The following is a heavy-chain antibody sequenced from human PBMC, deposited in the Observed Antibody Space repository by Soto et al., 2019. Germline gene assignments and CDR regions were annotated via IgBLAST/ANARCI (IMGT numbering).Heavy chain of an antibody. Sequence: KLVESGGGVVQPGRSLRLSCAASGFVFSDYGMHWVRQAPGKGLEWVALITNDGNNEFYRESVKGRFSISRGRSTNTVDLLMNGLRPEDTGVYYCAKGGPGGGRHFYYGMDVWGQGTTVTVSS. J-gene: IGHJ6*02. V-gene: IGHV3-30*18. CDR2: ITNDGNNE. CDR1: GFVFSDYG. CDR3: AKGGPGGGRHFYYGMDV. D-gene: IGHD1-26*01.